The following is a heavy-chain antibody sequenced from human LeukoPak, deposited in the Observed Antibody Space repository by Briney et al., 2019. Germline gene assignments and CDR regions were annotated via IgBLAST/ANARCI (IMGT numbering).Heavy chain of an antibody. D-gene: IGHD3-16*02. CDR3: ARTTLAFMGGSYRPYYFDY. CDR1: GGSISSSSYY. J-gene: IGHJ4*02. CDR2: IYYSGST. Sequence: SETLSLTCTVSGGSISSSSYYWGWIRQPPGKGLEWIGSIYYSGSTYYNPSLKSRVTISVDTSKNQFSLKLSSVTAADTAVYYCARTTLAFMGGSYRPYYFDYWGQGTLVTVSS. V-gene: IGHV4-39*07.